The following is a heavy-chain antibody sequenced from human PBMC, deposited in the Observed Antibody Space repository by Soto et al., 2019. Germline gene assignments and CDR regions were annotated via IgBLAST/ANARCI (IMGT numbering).Heavy chain of an antibody. Sequence: QVQLAESGGGVVQPGRSLRLSCVGSGFRFSDYGMHWVRQAPGKGLEWVAMMSFDGTYNYYADSVKGRFIISRDNSKNTLYLQMNSLGAEDTAGYFCAKDRRDGEYNSVYDFWGQGALVTVSS. CDR1: GFRFSDYG. V-gene: IGHV3-30*18. D-gene: IGHD4-17*01. CDR3: AKDRRDGEYNSVYDF. J-gene: IGHJ4*02. CDR2: MSFDGTYN.